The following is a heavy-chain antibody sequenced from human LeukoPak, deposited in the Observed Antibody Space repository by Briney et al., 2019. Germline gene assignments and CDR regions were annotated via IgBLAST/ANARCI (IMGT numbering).Heavy chain of an antibody. J-gene: IGHJ3*02. CDR2: IYYSGST. Sequence: SETLSLTRTVSGGSISSYYWSWIRQPPGKGLEWIGYIYYSGSTNYNPSLKSRVTISVDTSMNQFSLKLSSVTAADTAVYYCARPGITMVRGDPKDAFDIWGQGTMVTVSS. D-gene: IGHD3-10*01. CDR3: ARPGITMVRGDPKDAFDI. V-gene: IGHV4-59*08. CDR1: GGSISSYY.